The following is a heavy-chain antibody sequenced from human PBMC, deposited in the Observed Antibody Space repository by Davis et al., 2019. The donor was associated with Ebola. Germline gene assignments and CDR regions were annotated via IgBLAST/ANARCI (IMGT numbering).Heavy chain of an antibody. CDR2: IRSKAYGGTT. CDR1: GFTFGDYA. V-gene: IGHV3-49*03. J-gene: IGHJ6*02. CDR3: TRVPYYDFWSGTLGYYYYGMDV. D-gene: IGHD3-3*01. Sequence: GGSLRLSCTASGFTFGDYAMSWFRQAPGKGLEWVGFIRSKAYGGTTEYAASVKGRFTISRDDSKSIAYLQMNSLKTEDTAVYYCTRVPYYDFWSGTLGYYYYGMDVWGQGTTVTVSS.